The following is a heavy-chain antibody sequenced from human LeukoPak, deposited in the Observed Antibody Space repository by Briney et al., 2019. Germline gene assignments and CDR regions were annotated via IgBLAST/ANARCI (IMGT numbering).Heavy chain of an antibody. J-gene: IGHJ6*02. CDR3: ARRPAADYYYGMHV. D-gene: IGHD2-2*01. V-gene: IGHV3-30-3*01. CDR2: ISYDGSNK. Sequence: PGRSLRLSCAASGFTFRSYAMLWVRQAPGKGLEWVAVISYDGSNKYYADSVKGRFTISRDNSKNTLYLQMNSLRAEDTAVYYCARRPAADYYYGMHVWGQGTTVTVSS. CDR1: GFTFRSYA.